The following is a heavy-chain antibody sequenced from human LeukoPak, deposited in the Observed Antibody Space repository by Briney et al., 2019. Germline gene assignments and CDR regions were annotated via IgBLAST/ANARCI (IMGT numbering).Heavy chain of an antibody. Sequence: PSETLSLTCTVSGGSISSYYWSWIRQPPGKGLEWIGYIYYSGSTNYNPSLKSRVTISVDTSKNQFSLKLSSVTAADTAVYYCARGYSYDSDYWGQGTLVTVSS. D-gene: IGHD5-18*01. CDR1: GGSISSYY. J-gene: IGHJ4*02. CDR2: IYYSGST. V-gene: IGHV4-59*08. CDR3: ARGYSYDSDY.